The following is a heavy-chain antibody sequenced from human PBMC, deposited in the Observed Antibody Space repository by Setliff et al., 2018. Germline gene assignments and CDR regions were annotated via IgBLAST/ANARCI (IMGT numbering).Heavy chain of an antibody. CDR1: GGTFSSYA. CDR3: AREGGYTQYFQH. J-gene: IGHJ1*01. V-gene: IGHV1-2*02. D-gene: IGHD5-18*01. CDR2: INPNSGGT. Sequence: GASVKVSCKASGGTFSSYAIHWVRQAPGEGLEWMGWINPNSGGTNYAQKFQGRVTMTRDTSISTAYMELSRLRSDDTAVYYCAREGGYTQYFQHWGQGTLVTVSS.